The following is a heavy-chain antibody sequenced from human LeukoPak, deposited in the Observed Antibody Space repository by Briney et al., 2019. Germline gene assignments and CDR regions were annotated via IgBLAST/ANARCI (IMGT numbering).Heavy chain of an antibody. J-gene: IGHJ4*02. V-gene: IGHV4-59*01. CDR2: IYYSGST. CDR3: AREVDQWLRGYYFDY. D-gene: IGHD6-19*01. CDR1: GGSISSYY. Sequence: SETLSLTCTVSGGSISSYYWSWIRQPPGKGLEWIGYIYYSGSTNYNPSLKSRVTISVDTSRNQFSLKLSSVTAADTAVYYCAREVDQWLRGYYFDYWGQGTLVTVSS.